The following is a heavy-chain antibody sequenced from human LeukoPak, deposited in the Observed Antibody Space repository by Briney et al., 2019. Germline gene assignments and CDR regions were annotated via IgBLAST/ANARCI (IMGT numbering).Heavy chain of an antibody. D-gene: IGHD2-15*01. CDR3: ARVCGGSCNDAFDI. CDR1: GGSINTYY. Sequence: SETLSLTFTVSGGSINTYYWSWIRQPPGKGLDWIGYTYYSGSTNYNPSLKSRVTISVDMPKNQFSLKLSSVTAADTAVYYCARVCGGSCNDAFDIWGQGTMVTVSP. V-gene: IGHV4-59*01. J-gene: IGHJ3*02. CDR2: TYYSGST.